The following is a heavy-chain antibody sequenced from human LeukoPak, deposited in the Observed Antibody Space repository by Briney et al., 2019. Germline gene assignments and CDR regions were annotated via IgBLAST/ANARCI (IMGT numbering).Heavy chain of an antibody. D-gene: IGHD3-9*01. V-gene: IGHV4-61*01. CDR1: GXSVSSGSYY. Sequence: SETLSLTCSVSGXSVSSGSYYWSWIRQPPGMGLEWIGYISYSGSTNYNPSLKSRVTISVDTSKNQFSLKLSSVTAADTAVYYCARGFDWLLSSYFDYWGQGTLVAVSS. CDR2: ISYSGST. CDR3: ARGFDWLLSSYFDY. J-gene: IGHJ4*02.